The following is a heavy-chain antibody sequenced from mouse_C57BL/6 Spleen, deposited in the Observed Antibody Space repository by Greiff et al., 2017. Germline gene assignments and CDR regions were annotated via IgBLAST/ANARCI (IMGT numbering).Heavy chain of an antibody. CDR1: GYSITSGYY. CDR2: ISYDGSN. J-gene: IGHJ3*01. CDR3: ARDKPYDPFAY. D-gene: IGHD2-3*01. V-gene: IGHV3-6*01. Sequence: EVKLMESGPGLVKPSQSLSLTCSVTGYSITSGYYWTWIRQFPGNKLEWMGYISYDGSNNYNPSLKNRISITRDTSKNQFFLKLNSVTTEDTATYYCARDKPYDPFAYWGQGTLVTVSA.